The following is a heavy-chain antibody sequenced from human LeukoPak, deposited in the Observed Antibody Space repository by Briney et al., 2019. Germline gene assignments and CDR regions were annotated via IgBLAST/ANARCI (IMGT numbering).Heavy chain of an antibody. Sequence: PSETLSLTCAVYGGSFSGYYWSWIRQPPGKGLEWIGEINHSGSTNYNPSPTSRVTISVDTSKNQFSLKLGSVTAADTAVYYCARDPHTPISSSWYKINYYCYGMDVWGQGTTVTVSS. CDR2: INHSGST. CDR3: ARDPHTPISSSWYKINYYCYGMDV. D-gene: IGHD6-13*01. V-gene: IGHV4-34*01. CDR1: GGSFSGYY. J-gene: IGHJ6*02.